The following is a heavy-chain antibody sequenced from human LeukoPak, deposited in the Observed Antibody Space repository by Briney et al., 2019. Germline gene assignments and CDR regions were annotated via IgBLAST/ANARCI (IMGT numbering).Heavy chain of an antibody. CDR2: IYPGDSDT. Sequence: GESLKISCKGSGYSFTSYWIGWVRQMPGKGLEWMWIIYPGDSDTRYSPSFQGQVTISADKSISTAYLQWSSLKASDTAMYYCARQKVTMIVVPGAFDIWGQGTMVTVSS. D-gene: IGHD3-22*01. CDR1: GYSFTSYW. CDR3: ARQKVTMIVVPGAFDI. J-gene: IGHJ3*02. V-gene: IGHV5-51*01.